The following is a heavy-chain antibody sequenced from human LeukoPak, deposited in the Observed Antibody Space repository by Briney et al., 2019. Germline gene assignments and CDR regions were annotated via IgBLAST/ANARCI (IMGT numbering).Heavy chain of an antibody. CDR2: IRNDGSYQ. CDR3: AKNRDSSDYPRGFDF. V-gene: IGHV3-30*02. Sequence: GGSLRLSCAAFGFTFSSYGMHWVRQTPGKGLEWVAFIRNDGSYQQYADSVKGRFTVSRDNSKDMVYLQMNSLRTEDTAVYYCAKNRDSSDYPRGFDFWGQGTLVTVSS. D-gene: IGHD3-22*01. CDR1: GFTFSSYG. J-gene: IGHJ4*02.